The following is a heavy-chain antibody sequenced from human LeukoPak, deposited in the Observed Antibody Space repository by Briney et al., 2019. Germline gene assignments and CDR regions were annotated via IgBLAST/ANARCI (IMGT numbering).Heavy chain of an antibody. J-gene: IGHJ4*02. CDR1: GFTFDDYA. D-gene: IGHD1-26*01. CDR3: AKEGTLELFDH. Sequence: GGSLRLSCAASGFTFDDYAMHWVRQAPGKGLEWVSGISWNSGSIGYADSVKGRITISRDNSKNTVYLEMSSLRPDDTAFYYCAKEGTLELFDHWGQGTLLTVSS. V-gene: IGHV3-9*01. CDR2: ISWNSGSI.